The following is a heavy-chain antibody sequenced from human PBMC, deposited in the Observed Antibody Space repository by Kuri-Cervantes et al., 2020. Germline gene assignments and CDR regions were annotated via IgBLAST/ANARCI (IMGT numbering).Heavy chain of an antibody. V-gene: IGHV3-48*01. Sequence: GESLKISCAASGFTFSSYSMNWVRQAPGKGLEWVSYISSSSSTIYYADSVKGRFTISRDNAKNSLYLQMNSLRAEDTAVYYCARDRLGRPPGPMDVWGKGTRSPSP. D-gene: IGHD6-19*01. CDR2: ISSSSSTI. CDR1: GFTFSSYS. CDR3: ARDRLGRPPGPMDV. J-gene: IGHJ6*03.